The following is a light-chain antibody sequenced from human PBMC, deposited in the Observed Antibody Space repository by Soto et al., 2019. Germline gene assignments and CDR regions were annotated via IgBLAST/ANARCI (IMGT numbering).Light chain of an antibody. CDR2: EVT. CDR1: SSDIGDYDY. J-gene: IGLJ3*02. CDR3: TSYAGDTSLGV. Sequence: QSALTQPASVSGSPGQSITISCTGSSSDIGDYDYVSWYQQHPGKAPKLMIYEVTNRPSGVPDRFSGSKSGNTASLTVSGLQAEDEADYYCTSYAGDTSLGVLGGGTKLTVL. V-gene: IGLV2-8*01.